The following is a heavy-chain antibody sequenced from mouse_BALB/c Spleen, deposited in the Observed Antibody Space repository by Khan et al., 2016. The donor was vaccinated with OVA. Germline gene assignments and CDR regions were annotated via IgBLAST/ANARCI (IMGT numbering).Heavy chain of an antibody. Sequence: EVKLEESGPGLVKPSQSLSLTCTVTGYSITTVSAWNWIRQFPGNKLEWMGYINYSGSTSYNPSLKSRISITRDTSKNQFFLQLNSVTTEDTATYYGARGVRLTYWGQGTLVTVSA. D-gene: IGHD2-1*01. V-gene: IGHV3-2*02. J-gene: IGHJ3*01. CDR1: GYSITTVSA. CDR2: INYSGST. CDR3: ARGVRLTY.